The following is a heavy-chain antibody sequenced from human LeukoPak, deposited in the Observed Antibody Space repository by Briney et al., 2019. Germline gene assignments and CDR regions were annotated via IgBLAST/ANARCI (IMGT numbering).Heavy chain of an antibody. J-gene: IGHJ4*02. V-gene: IGHV3-64D*06. CDR3: VRGTDY. Sequence: PGGSLRLSCSVSGFTFSTYVMHWVRQAPGKGLEHVSPISTNGDNTYYADSVKGRFTISRDNSKNTLYLQMSSLRADDTAVYYCVRGTDYWGQGTLVTVSS. CDR2: ISTNGDNT. CDR1: GFTFSTYV.